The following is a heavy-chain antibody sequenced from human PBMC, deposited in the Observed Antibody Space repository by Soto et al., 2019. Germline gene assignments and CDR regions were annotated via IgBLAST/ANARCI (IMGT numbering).Heavy chain of an antibody. Sequence: PSETLSLTCAVSGGSISSSNWWSWVRQPQGKGLEWIGEIYPSGRTNYNPYLKSRVTISVDKSNNQFPLTLRSVTAADTAVYYCARSGSRGHLRDWFDPWGHGSLGTVYS. CDR3: ARSGSRGHLRDWFDP. CDR1: GGSISSSNW. V-gene: IGHV4-4*02. J-gene: IGHJ5*02. D-gene: IGHD3-10*01. CDR2: IYPSGRT.